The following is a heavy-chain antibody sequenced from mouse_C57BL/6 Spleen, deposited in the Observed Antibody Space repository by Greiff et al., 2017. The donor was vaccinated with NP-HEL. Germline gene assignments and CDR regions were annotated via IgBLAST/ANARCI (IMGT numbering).Heavy chain of an antibody. V-gene: IGHV1-26*01. CDR1: GYTFTDYY. CDR2: INPNNGGT. Sequence: EVQLQQSGPELVKPGASVKISCKASGYTFTDYYMNWVKQSHGKSLEWIGDINPNNGGTSYNQKFKGKATLTVDKSSSTAYMELRSLTSEDSAVYYCATNYYGSEFDYWGQGTTLTVSS. D-gene: IGHD1-1*01. CDR3: ATNYYGSEFDY. J-gene: IGHJ2*01.